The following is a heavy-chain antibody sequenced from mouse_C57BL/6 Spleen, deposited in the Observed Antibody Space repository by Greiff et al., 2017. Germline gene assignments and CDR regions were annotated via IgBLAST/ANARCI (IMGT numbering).Heavy chain of an antibody. CDR3: AEYSNYNY. D-gene: IGHD2-5*01. V-gene: IGHV1-80*01. J-gene: IGHJ2*01. CDR2: IYPGDGDT. Sequence: VQLQESGAELVKPGDTVKISCKVSGFAFSSYWMNWVKQRPGTGLEWIGLIYPGDGDTNYNGQFKGNATLTADKSSSTAYIQHSSLTSEDSAVYFCAEYSNYNYWGQGTTLTVSS. CDR1: GFAFSSYW.